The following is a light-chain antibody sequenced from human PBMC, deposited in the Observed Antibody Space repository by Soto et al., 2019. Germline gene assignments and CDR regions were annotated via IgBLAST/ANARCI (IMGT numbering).Light chain of an antibody. CDR2: DAS. Sequence: VKITSRASQGISSYLGWYQQKPGKAPNLLIYDASTLHSGVPSRFSGGGSGTDYTLSICSLQPEDFPTYCSQQVKVYPSTCAGGTKVDIK. V-gene: IGKV1-9*01. CDR1: QGISSY. CDR3: QQVKVYPST. J-gene: IGKJ4*01.